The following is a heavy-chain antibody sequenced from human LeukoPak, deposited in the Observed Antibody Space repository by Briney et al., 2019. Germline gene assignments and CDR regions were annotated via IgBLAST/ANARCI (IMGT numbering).Heavy chain of an antibody. V-gene: IGHV3-21*01. CDR3: ARTHSSSWYGNWFDP. CDR2: ISSSSSYI. D-gene: IGHD6-13*01. Sequence: GGSLRLSCAASGFTFSSYSMNWVRQAPGKGLDWVSSISSSSSYIYYADSVKGRFTISRDNAKNSLYLQMNSLRAEDTAVYYCARTHSSSWYGNWFDPWGQGTLVTVSS. J-gene: IGHJ5*02. CDR1: GFTFSSYS.